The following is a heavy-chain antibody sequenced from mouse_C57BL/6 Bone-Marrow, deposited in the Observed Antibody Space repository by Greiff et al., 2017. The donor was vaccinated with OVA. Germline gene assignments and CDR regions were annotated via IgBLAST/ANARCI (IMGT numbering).Heavy chain of an antibody. CDR1: GYTFTSYW. J-gene: IGHJ3*01. D-gene: IGHD2-3*01. Sequence: VQLQQPGAELVKPGASVKLSCKASGYTFTSYWMHWVKQRPGQGLEWIGMIHPNSGSTNYNEKFKIKATLTVDKSSSTAYMQLSSLTSEDSAVYYCARDGRFRAWFAYWGQGTLVTVSA. V-gene: IGHV1-64*01. CDR3: ARDGRFRAWFAY. CDR2: IHPNSGST.